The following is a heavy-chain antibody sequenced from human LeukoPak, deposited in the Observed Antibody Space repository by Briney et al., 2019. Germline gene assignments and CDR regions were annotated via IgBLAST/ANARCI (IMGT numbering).Heavy chain of an antibody. J-gene: IGHJ3*02. CDR2: MNPNSGNT. CDR1: GYTFTSYD. Sequence: ASVKVSCKASGYTFTSYDINWVRQAPGQGLEWMGWMNPNSGNTGYAQKFQGRVTMTRNTSISTAYMELSSLRSEDTAVYYCARGPNYYDSSGYNAFDIWGQGTMVTVSS. CDR3: ARGPNYYDSSGYNAFDI. D-gene: IGHD3-22*01. V-gene: IGHV1-8*01.